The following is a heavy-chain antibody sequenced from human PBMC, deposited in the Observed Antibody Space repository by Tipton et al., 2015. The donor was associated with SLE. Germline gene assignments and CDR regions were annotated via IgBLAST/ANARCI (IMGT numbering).Heavy chain of an antibody. CDR2: INYRGNT. CDR3: VTYGPSNLGGYFDP. V-gene: IGHV4-39*07. Sequence: TLSLTCTVSGGSISGSNYSWGWIRQQPGKGLEWIGIINYRGNTYYYPSLKTRVTISVDTYNNQFSLKLISVTAADTAVYYCVTYGPSNLGGYFDPWGQGTLVTVSS. CDR1: GGSISGSNYS. D-gene: IGHD3-10*01. J-gene: IGHJ4*02.